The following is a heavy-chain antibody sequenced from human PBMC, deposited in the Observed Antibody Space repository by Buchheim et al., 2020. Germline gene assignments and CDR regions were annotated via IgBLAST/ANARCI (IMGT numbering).Heavy chain of an antibody. CDR3: ARDSREDYGDYGNHFDY. Sequence: EVQLVESGGGLVQPGGSLRLSCAASGFTFSSYWMSWVRQAPGKGLEWVANIKQDGSEKYYVDSVKGRFTISRDNAKNSPYLQMNSLRAEDTAVYYCARDSREDYGDYGNHFDYWGQGTL. CDR2: IKQDGSEK. D-gene: IGHD4-17*01. CDR1: GFTFSSYW. J-gene: IGHJ4*02. V-gene: IGHV3-7*01.